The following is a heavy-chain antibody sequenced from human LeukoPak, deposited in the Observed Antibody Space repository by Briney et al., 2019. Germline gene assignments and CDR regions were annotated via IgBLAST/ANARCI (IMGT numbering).Heavy chain of an antibody. CDR1: GGSISRNHW. J-gene: IGHJ4*02. V-gene: IGHV4-4*02. Sequence: SGTLSLTCAVSGGSISRNHWWSWVRQPPGKGLEWIGEIYHSGSTNYNSSLKSRVTISVDTSKNQFSLKLSSVTAADTAVYYCAGPIVGATRVPDYWGQGTLVTVSS. D-gene: IGHD1-26*01. CDR2: IYHSGST. CDR3: AGPIVGATRVPDY.